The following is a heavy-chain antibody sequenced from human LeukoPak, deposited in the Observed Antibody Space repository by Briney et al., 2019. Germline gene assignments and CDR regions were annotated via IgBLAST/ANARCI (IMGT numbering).Heavy chain of an antibody. D-gene: IGHD3-9*01. CDR3: ARAKYYDILTGYYWSWFDP. J-gene: IGHJ5*02. V-gene: IGHV4-59*01. Sequence: SETLSLTCTVSGGSISSYYWSWIRQPPGKGLEWIGYIYYSGSTNYNPSLKSRVTISVDTSKNQFSLKLSSVTAADTAVYYCARAKYYDILTGYYWSWFDPWGQGTLVTVSS. CDR1: GGSISSYY. CDR2: IYYSGST.